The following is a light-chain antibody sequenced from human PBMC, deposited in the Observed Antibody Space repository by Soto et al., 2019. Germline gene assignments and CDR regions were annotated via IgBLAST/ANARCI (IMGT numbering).Light chain of an antibody. Sequence: QSALTQPASVSGSPGQSITISCTGTSSDVGSYNLVSWYQQHPGKAPKLMIYEGSKRPSGVSNRFSGSQYGNTASLTISGLKAEDEADYYCCSYAGSSTLVFGGGTKLTVL. CDR3: CSYAGSSTLV. CDR2: EGS. CDR1: SSDVGSYNL. J-gene: IGLJ2*01. V-gene: IGLV2-23*01.